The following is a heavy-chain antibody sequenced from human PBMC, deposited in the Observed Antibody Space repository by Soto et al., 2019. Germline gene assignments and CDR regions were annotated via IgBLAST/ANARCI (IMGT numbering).Heavy chain of an antibody. J-gene: IGHJ5*02. CDR1: VGSIVSSSGGYV. Sequence: SETLSITCTVSVGSIVSSSGGYVWSWVRQHPGKGLEWIGSIYYTGNTYYNPSLTSRLTMSVDTSKSKFSLKLTSVTAADTGAYFCARDRLLGICSFDPWCQGTLVAVSS. D-gene: IGHD7-27*01. V-gene: IGHV4-31*03. CDR3: ARDRLLGICSFDP. CDR2: IYYTGNT.